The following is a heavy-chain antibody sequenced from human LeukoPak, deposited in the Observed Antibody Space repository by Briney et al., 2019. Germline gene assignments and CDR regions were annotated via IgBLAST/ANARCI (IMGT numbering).Heavy chain of an antibody. J-gene: IGHJ4*02. V-gene: IGHV3-30*18. CDR1: GFTFSSYC. Sequence: GRSLRLSCAASGFTFSSYCMRWVRQAPGKGLGWVAGISYDGSNKYYADSVKGRFTISRDNSKNTLYLQMNSLRAEDTAVYYCAKEFQGVAVAGDFDYWGQGTLVTVSS. CDR2: ISYDGSNK. CDR3: AKEFQGVAVAGDFDY. D-gene: IGHD6-19*01.